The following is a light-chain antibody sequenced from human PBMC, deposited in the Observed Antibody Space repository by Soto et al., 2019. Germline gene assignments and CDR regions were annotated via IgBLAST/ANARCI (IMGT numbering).Light chain of an antibody. J-gene: IGKJ2*03. V-gene: IGKV1-5*01. CDR3: QEYHSYS. CDR1: QSISSW. Sequence: DIQMTQSPSTLSASVGDRVTITCRASQSISSWLAWYQQKPGKVPKLLIHDASSLESGVPSRFSGSGSGTEFTLTISSLQPDDFASYYCQEYHSYSFGQGTKVDIK. CDR2: DAS.